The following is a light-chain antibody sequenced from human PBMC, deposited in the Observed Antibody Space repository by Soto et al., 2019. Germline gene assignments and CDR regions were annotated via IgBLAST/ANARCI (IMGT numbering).Light chain of an antibody. CDR1: SSDVGGYNY. CDR3: SSYTSSSTLV. Sequence: QSALTQPASVSGSPGQSITISCTGTSSDVGGYNYLSWYQQHPGKAPKLMIYEVSSRPSGVSNRFSGSTSGNTASLTISGLQAEHEADYSCSSYTSSSTLVFGGGTELTVL. J-gene: IGLJ2*01. V-gene: IGLV2-14*01. CDR2: EVS.